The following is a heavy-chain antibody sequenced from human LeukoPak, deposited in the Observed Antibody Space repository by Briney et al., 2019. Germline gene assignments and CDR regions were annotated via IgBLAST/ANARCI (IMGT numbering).Heavy chain of an antibody. CDR3: ARAPYYDFWSGYSYFDC. CDR2: IIPIFGTA. V-gene: IGHV1-69*01. D-gene: IGHD3-3*01. CDR1: GGTFSSYA. Sequence: GSSVKVSCKASGGTFSSYAISWVRQAPGQGLEWMGGIIPIFGTANYAQKFQGRVTITADESTSTAYMELSSLRSEDTAVYYCARAPYYDFWSGYSYFDCWGQGTLVTVSS. J-gene: IGHJ4*02.